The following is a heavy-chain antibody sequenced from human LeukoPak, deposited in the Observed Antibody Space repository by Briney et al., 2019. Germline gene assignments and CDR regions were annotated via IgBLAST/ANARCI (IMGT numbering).Heavy chain of an antibody. J-gene: IGHJ5*01. Sequence: SETLSLTCSVSGGSISSYYWSWIRQPAAKGLAWIARIYAGGSTNYNPAPKSRVTMSLDTSKYQFSLKGSSVTAADTAVYYCARDLTTNILSLKARGEHWFDPWGQGTLVTVSS. V-gene: IGHV4-4*07. CDR1: GGSISSYY. CDR3: ARDLTTNILSLKARGEHWFDP. CDR2: IYAGGST. D-gene: IGHD3-10*01.